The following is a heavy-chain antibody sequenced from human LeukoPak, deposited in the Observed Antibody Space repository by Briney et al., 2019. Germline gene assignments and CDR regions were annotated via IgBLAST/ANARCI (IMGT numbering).Heavy chain of an antibody. V-gene: IGHV4-59*05. CDR3: ARYVVSGSGRYYFDY. CDR2: INYGGTT. Sequence: SETLSLTCTVSGGSMSTYYWTWIRQPPGRELEWIASINYGGTTYYNPSLKSRVTIFVDTSKNQFSLRLSSVTAADTAVYLCARYVVSGSGRYYFDYWGQGSLVTVSS. CDR1: GGSMSTYY. D-gene: IGHD3-10*01. J-gene: IGHJ4*02.